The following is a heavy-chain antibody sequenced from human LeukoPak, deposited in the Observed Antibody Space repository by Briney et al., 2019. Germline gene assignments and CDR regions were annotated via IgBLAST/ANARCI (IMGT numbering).Heavy chain of an antibody. V-gene: IGHV1-69*04. CDR2: IIPILGIA. Sequence: ASVKVSCKASGGTFSSYAISWVRQAPGQGLEWMGRIIPILGIANYAQKFQGRVTITAGKSTSTAYMELSSLRSEDTAVYYCARDVTAMATFDYWGQGTLVTVSS. D-gene: IGHD5-18*01. CDR1: GGTFSSYA. CDR3: ARDVTAMATFDY. J-gene: IGHJ4*02.